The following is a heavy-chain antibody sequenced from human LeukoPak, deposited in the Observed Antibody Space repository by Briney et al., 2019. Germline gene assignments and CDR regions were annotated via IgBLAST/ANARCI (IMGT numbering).Heavy chain of an antibody. CDR3: ARSNYYDSSGPTKDY. D-gene: IGHD3-22*01. CDR1: GGSSSNYY. CDR2: IYTSGST. V-gene: IGHV4-4*07. Sequence: SETLSLTCSVSGGSSSNYYWSWIRQPVGKGLEWIGRIYTSGSTNYNPSLKSRVTMSVDTSKNQFSLKLSSVTAADTAVYYCARSNYYDSSGPTKDYWGQGTLVTVSS. J-gene: IGHJ4*02.